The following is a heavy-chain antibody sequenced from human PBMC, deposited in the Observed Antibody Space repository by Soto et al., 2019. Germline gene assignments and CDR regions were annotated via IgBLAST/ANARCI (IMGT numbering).Heavy chain of an antibody. CDR2: IWYDGSNK. CDR3: GSQWYDSRGQRGGSSLQREVIEGMDV. J-gene: IGHJ6*02. CDR1: GFTFSSYG. Sequence: QVQLVESGGGVVQPGRSLRLSCAASGFTFSSYGMHWVRQAPGKGLEWVAVIWYDGSNKYYADSVKGRFTISRDNSKNTLYGQRNRLRAEDTAVYYCGSQWYDSRGQRGGSSLQREVIEGMDVWGQGTTVTVSS. D-gene: IGHD3-22*01. V-gene: IGHV3-33*01.